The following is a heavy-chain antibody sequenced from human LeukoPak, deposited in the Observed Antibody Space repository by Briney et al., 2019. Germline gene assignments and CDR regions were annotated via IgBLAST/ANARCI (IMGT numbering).Heavy chain of an antibody. J-gene: IGHJ3*02. CDR3: ARAIIAAAGSDAFDI. Sequence: PSETLSLICTVSGGSISSGGYYWTWIPQHPGKGLEWIGYIYYSGSTYYNPSLKSRVTISVDTSKNQFSLKLSSVTAADTAVDYCARAIIAAAGSDAFDIWGQGTMVTVSS. D-gene: IGHD6-13*01. CDR1: GGSISSGGYY. V-gene: IGHV4-31*03. CDR2: IYYSGST.